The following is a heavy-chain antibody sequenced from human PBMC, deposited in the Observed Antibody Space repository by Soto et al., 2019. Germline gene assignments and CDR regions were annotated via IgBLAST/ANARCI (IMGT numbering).Heavy chain of an antibody. CDR1: GGSISGYY. J-gene: IGHJ5*02. CDR2: IYYSGTT. CDR3: ARLPWADYGGIFDP. Sequence: QVQLQESGPGLVKPSETLSLTCTVSGGSISGYYWSWIRQPPGKGLEWIGNIYYSGTTNYNPSLTVRVTISVDTSKNQFSLKLSSVTAADTAVYYWARLPWADYGGIFDPWGQGTLVTVSS. D-gene: IGHD4-17*01. V-gene: IGHV4-59*01.